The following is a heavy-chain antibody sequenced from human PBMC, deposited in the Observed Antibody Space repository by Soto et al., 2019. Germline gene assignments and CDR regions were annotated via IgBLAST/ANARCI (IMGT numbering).Heavy chain of an antibody. J-gene: IGHJ6*03. CDR1: GYTSTSYA. D-gene: IGHD2-15*01. CDR3: ARVQCSGGSCYSSDYYYMDV. Sequence: ASVKVSCKASGYTSTSYAMHWVRQAPGQRLEWMGWINAGNGNTKYSQKFQGRVTITRDTSASTAYMELSSLRSEDTAVYYCARVQCSGGSCYSSDYYYMDVWGKGTTVTVSS. CDR2: INAGNGNT. V-gene: IGHV1-3*01.